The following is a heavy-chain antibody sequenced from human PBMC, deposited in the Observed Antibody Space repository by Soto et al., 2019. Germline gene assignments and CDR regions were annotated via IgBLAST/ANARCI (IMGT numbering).Heavy chain of an antibody. CDR1: GGTFSSYA. D-gene: IGHD3-10*01. CDR2: IIPIFGTA. V-gene: IGHV1-69*13. J-gene: IGHJ5*02. CDR3: ARGGFGELEDYNWFDP. Sequence: ASVKVSCKASGGTFSSYAISWVRQAPGQGLEWMGGIIPIFGTANYAQKFQGRVTITADESTSTAYMELSSLRSEDTAVYYCARGGFGELEDYNWFDPWGQGTLVTVSS.